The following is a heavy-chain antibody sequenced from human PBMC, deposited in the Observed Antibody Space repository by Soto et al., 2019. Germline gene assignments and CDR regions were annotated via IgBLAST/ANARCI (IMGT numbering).Heavy chain of an antibody. D-gene: IGHD3-10*01. Sequence: GGSLRLSCAASGFTVSSNYMGWVRQAPGKGLEWVSVIYSGGSTYYADSVKGRFTISRDNSKNTLYLQMNSLRAEDTAVYYCASMKKYYGSGSSKYYGMDVWRQGTTVTVSS. V-gene: IGHV3-53*01. J-gene: IGHJ6*02. CDR1: GFTVSSNY. CDR2: IYSGGST. CDR3: ASMKKYYGSGSSKYYGMDV.